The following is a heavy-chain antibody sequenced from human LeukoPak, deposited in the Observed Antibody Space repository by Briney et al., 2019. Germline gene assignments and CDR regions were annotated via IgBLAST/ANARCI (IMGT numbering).Heavy chain of an antibody. Sequence: SGGSLRLSCAASGFTFSSYSMNWVRQAPGKGLEWVSSISSSSYIYYADSVKGRFTISRDNAKNSLYLQMNSLRAEDTAVYYCARDWGQQLVLASTYYFDYWGQGTLVTVSS. J-gene: IGHJ4*02. V-gene: IGHV3-21*01. CDR3: ARDWGQQLVLASTYYFDY. CDR1: GFTFSSYS. D-gene: IGHD6-13*01. CDR2: ISSSSYI.